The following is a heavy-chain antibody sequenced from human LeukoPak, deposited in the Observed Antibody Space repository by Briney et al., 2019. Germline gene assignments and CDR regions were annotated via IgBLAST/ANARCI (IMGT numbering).Heavy chain of an antibody. V-gene: IGHV3-23*01. CDR2: ISGSAGSI. J-gene: IGHJ6*02. Sequence: PGGSLRLPCAASGFTFSSTTMSWVRQAPGKGLEWVSAISGSAGSIYYADSVKGRFTISRDNSKNTLYLQMNSLRAEDTAVYYCAKDRWLQPLYGMDVWGQGTTVTVSS. D-gene: IGHD5-24*01. CDR3: AKDRWLQPLYGMDV. CDR1: GFTFSSTT.